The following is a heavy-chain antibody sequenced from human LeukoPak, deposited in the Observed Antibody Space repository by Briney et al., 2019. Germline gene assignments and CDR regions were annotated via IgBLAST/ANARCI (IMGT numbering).Heavy chain of an antibody. D-gene: IGHD2-21*01. CDR2: SRSKTRKYST. Sequence: GGSLRLSCAASGFTFSDHPMDWVRQAPGKGLEWVGRSRSKTRKYSTEYAASVKGRFSISRDESKNSMFLQLNSLETEDTAVYYCARDGAEGGDSAFDVWSQGTMVTVSS. CDR1: GFTFSDHP. V-gene: IGHV3-72*01. J-gene: IGHJ3*01. CDR3: ARDGAEGGDSAFDV.